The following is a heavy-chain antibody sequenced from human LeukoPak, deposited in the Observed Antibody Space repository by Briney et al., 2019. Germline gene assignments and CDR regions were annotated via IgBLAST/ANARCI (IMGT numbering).Heavy chain of an antibody. V-gene: IGHV3-21*01. CDR1: GFTFSSYI. D-gene: IGHD4-17*01. CDR2: ISSTSSYI. J-gene: IGHJ4*02. Sequence: GGSLRLSCAASGFTFSSYIMNWVRQAPAKGLDWVSSISSTSSYIYYADSVKGRFTISRDNAKNSLYLQMNSLRAEDTAVYYCARGRRGDYALDYWGQGTLVTVSS. CDR3: ARGRRGDYALDY.